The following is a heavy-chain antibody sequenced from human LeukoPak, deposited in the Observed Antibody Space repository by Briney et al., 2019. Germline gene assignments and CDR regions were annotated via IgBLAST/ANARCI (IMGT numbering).Heavy chain of an antibody. D-gene: IGHD5-18*01. J-gene: IGHJ4*02. Sequence: GGSLRLSCAASGFTFSSYAMSWIRQAPGKGLEWVSAISGSGGSTYYADSVKGRFTISRDNSKNTLYLPMNSLRAEDTAVYYCAGHRIYSYCCDYWGQGTLVTVSS. CDR1: GFTFSSYA. CDR2: ISGSGGST. V-gene: IGHV3-23*01. CDR3: AGHRIYSYCCDY.